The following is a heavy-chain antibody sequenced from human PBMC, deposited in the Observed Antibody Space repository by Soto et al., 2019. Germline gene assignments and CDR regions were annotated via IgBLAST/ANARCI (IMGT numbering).Heavy chain of an antibody. CDR1: GGSISSYY. V-gene: IGHV4-59*04. D-gene: IGHD2-8*01. J-gene: IGHJ4*02. CDR3: ARSHYTYGLLIDY. CDR2: VYSTGST. Sequence: SETLSLTCTVSGGSISSYYWSWIRQPPGKGLQWIGNVYSTGSTFSHPSLTSRVFISVDTSKNKFSLRLTSVTAADTAVYYCARSHYTYGLLIDYWGPGIMVTVSS.